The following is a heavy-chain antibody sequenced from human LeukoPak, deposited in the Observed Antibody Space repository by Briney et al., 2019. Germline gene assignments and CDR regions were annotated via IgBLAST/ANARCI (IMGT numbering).Heavy chain of an antibody. Sequence: GGSLTLSCAASGLTLSNYGMTWVRQAPGKGREWVSAISKSGDNTYYTDSVRGRFHISRDNSKSTLYLQVNSLRGEDTAVYYCAKGNDSSRYYYYWGQGTLVTVSS. J-gene: IGHJ4*02. CDR3: AKGNDSSRYYYY. D-gene: IGHD3-22*01. CDR1: GLTLSNYG. V-gene: IGHV3-23*01. CDR2: ISKSGDNT.